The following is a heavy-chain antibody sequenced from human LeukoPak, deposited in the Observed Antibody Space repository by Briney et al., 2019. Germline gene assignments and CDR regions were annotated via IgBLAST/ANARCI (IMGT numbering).Heavy chain of an antibody. J-gene: IGHJ4*02. CDR3: SRESSMMDED. V-gene: IGHV3-23*01. Sequence: GSLRLSCAASGFTFSSYAMSWVRQAPGKGLEWVSAISGSGGSTYYADSVKGRFTISRDNSKNTVYLQMNSLRVEDTAVYYCSRESSMMDEDWGQGTLVTVSS. D-gene: IGHD3-16*01. CDR1: GFTFSSYA. CDR2: ISGSGGST.